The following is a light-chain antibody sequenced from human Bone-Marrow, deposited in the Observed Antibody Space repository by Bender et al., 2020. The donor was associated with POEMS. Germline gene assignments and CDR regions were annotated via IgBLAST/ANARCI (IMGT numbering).Light chain of an antibody. J-gene: IGLJ3*02. CDR3: QSFDSSLTGSWV. Sequence: QSVLTQPPSASGTPGQRVTISCSGSSSNIGTNPVNWYQQLPGTAPKLLIYINNQRPSGVPDRLSGSKSGTSASLAITGLQAEDEADYYCQSFDSSLTGSWVFGGGTKLTVL. CDR2: INN. CDR1: SSNIGTNP. V-gene: IGLV1-44*01.